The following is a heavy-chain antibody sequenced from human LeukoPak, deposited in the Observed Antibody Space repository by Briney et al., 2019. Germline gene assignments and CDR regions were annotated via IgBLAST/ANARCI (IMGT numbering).Heavy chain of an antibody. V-gene: IGHV4-59*01. CDR3: ARYGSRRYFDL. J-gene: IGHJ2*01. Sequence: SETLSLTCTVSGGSISSYYWSWIRRPPGKGLEWIGYIYYSGNTNYNPSLKSRVTISVDTSKNQFSLRLSSVTAADTAVYYCARYGSRRYFDLWGRGTLVTVSS. CDR2: IYYSGNT. CDR1: GGSISSYY. D-gene: IGHD3-10*01.